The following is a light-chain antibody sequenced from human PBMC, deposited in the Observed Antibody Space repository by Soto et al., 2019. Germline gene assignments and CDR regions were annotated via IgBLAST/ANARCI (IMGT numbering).Light chain of an antibody. CDR3: SSYTTSSTVL. V-gene: IGLV2-14*01. J-gene: IGLJ2*01. Sequence: QSALAQPASVSGSPGQSITISCTGTSSDVGGYNYVSWHQQHPGKAPKLMIYDVSNRPLGVSNRFSGSKSGNTASLTISGLQAEDEADYYCSSYTTSSTVLFGGGTKLTVL. CDR1: SSDVGGYNY. CDR2: DVS.